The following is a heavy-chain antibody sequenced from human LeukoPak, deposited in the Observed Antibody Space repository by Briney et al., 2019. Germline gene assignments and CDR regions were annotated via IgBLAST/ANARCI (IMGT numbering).Heavy chain of an antibody. CDR1: GFPFSSYS. Sequence: GGPLRLSCAASGFPFSSYSMTWVRQAPGKGLEWVANIKPDGTTKFYVDSVKGRFTISRDNALNSLYLQMNSLRAEDTAIYYCARSIPYGTTWYGRSDYWGQGTLVTVSS. J-gene: IGHJ4*02. V-gene: IGHV3-7*03. CDR3: ARSIPYGTTWYGRSDY. D-gene: IGHD6-13*01. CDR2: IKPDGTTK.